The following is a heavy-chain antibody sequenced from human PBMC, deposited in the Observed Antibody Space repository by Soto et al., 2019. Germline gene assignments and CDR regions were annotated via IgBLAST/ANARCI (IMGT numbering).Heavy chain of an antibody. D-gene: IGHD2-2*01. Sequence: PSETLSLTCTVSGGSISSGGYYWSWIRQHPGKGLEWIGYIYYSGTTYYNPSLKSRVTISVDASKNQFSLKLSSVSAADTALYYCARCSLVVVPAPGCDPWGRGTLVTVSS. CDR3: ARCSLVVVPAPGCDP. J-gene: IGHJ5*02. V-gene: IGHV4-31*03. CDR2: IYYSGTT. CDR1: GGSISSGGYY.